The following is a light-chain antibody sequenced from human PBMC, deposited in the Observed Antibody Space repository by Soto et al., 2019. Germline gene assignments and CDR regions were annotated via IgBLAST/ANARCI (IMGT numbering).Light chain of an antibody. CDR2: HAS. Sequence: IHMTQSPSTLSASIGDRVTITCRASQTINNWLAWYQQKPGKAPNLLIYHASNLETGVPSRFSGSAFGTEFTLTISSLQPDDFATYYCQHYNSYPWTFGQGTKVDIK. CDR3: QHYNSYPWT. V-gene: IGKV1-5*01. J-gene: IGKJ1*01. CDR1: QTINNW.